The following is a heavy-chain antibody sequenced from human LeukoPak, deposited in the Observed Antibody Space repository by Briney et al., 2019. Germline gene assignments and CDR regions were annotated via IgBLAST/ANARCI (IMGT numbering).Heavy chain of an antibody. V-gene: IGHV3-64D*09. J-gene: IGHJ4*02. Sequence: TGGSLRLSCSASGFTFSSYAMHWVRQAPGKGLEYVSAISSNGGSTYYADSVKGRFTISRDNSKNTLYLQMSSLRAEDTAVYYCVIKTTKAIAVADYYFDYWGQGTLVTASS. D-gene: IGHD6-19*01. CDR2: ISSNGGST. CDR3: VIKTTKAIAVADYYFDY. CDR1: GFTFSSYA.